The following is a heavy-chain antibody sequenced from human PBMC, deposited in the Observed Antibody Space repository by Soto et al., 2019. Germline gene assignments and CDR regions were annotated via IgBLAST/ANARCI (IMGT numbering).Heavy chain of an antibody. J-gene: IGHJ5*02. D-gene: IGHD3-3*01. CDR1: GGSISSSSYY. V-gene: IGHV4-39*01. Sequence: PSETLSLTCTVSGGSISSSSYYWGWIRQPPGKGLEWIGSIYYSGSTYYNPSLKSRVTISVDTSKNQFSLKLSSVTAADTAVYYCARRPPNYDFGLDPWGQGTLVTVSS. CDR3: ARRPPNYDFGLDP. CDR2: IYYSGST.